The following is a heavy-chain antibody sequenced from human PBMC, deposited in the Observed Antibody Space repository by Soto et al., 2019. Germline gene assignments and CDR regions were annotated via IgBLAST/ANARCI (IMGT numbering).Heavy chain of an antibody. CDR3: ARDRITTRGDAFDL. V-gene: IGHV1-69*08. CDR1: GGTFSTYI. Sequence: QVQLVQSGAEVMKPASSVKVSCKAPGGTFSTYIISWVRQAPGQGLEWMGRINPIPGIKNYAQKFQGRVTVTADRSPSTAYMELTSLKSEDTAVYYCARDRITTRGDAFDLWGQWTMVTVSS. CDR2: INPIPGIK. J-gene: IGHJ3*01. D-gene: IGHD3-3*01.